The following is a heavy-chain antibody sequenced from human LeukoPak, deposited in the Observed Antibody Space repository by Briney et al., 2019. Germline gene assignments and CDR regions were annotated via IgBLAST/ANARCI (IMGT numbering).Heavy chain of an antibody. CDR1: GFSLSEYW. CDR3: VREGVRCPVGRCYRTTFDY. J-gene: IGHJ4*02. CDR2: INGDGSSI. V-gene: IGHV3-74*01. D-gene: IGHD2-15*01. Sequence: PGGSLRLCGAAPGFSLSEYWMQWVRQAPGKGQVWVSRINGDGSSIRYADSVEGRFTISSDNARNTLFLQIDSLSAEETAVYFCVREGVRCPVGRCYRTTFDYWGQGILVAVSS.